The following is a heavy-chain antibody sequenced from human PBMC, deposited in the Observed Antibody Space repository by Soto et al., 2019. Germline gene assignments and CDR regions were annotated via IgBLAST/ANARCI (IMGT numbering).Heavy chain of an antibody. V-gene: IGHV3-48*02. CDR3: ARGESSSSWSYYYYYGMDV. Sequence: PGGSLRLSCAASGFTFSSYSMNWVRQAPGKGLEWVSYISSSSSTIYYADSVKGRFTISRDNAKNSLYLQMNSLRDEDTAVYYCARGESSSSWSYYYYYGMDVWGQGTTVTVSS. CDR1: GFTFSSYS. J-gene: IGHJ6*02. CDR2: ISSSSSTI. D-gene: IGHD6-13*01.